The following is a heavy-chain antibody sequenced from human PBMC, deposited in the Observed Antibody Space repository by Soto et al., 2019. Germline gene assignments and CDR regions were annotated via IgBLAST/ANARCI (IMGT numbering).Heavy chain of an antibody. CDR1: GFSLTTTEVA. CDR3: AHRGPRATVPFDY. D-gene: IGHD4-4*01. Sequence: QITLKESGPSLLNPTQSLTLTCSSSGFSLTTTEVAVGWIRQPPVKALEWLALISWDDDKRYSPSLKSSLIITNGTAKTEVVLTMTNVHPEETATYFCAHRGPRATVPFDYWGQGILVTVSS. J-gene: IGHJ4*02. V-gene: IGHV2-5*02. CDR2: ISWDDDK.